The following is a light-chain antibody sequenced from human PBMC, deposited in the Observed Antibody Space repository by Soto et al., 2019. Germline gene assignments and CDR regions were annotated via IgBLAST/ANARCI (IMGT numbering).Light chain of an antibody. V-gene: IGKV3-20*01. CDR2: GAS. CDR3: QQYGSSGWT. J-gene: IGKJ1*01. Sequence: EIVLTQSPGTLSLSPGERATLSCRASQSVSSSYLAWYQQKPGQAPRLLIYGASSRATGIPDRFSGSGSGTDFTLTISRLELEDFAVSYCQQYGSSGWTFGHGTKVEIK. CDR1: QSVSSSY.